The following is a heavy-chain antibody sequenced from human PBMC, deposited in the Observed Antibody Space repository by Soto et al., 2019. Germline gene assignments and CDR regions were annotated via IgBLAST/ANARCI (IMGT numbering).Heavy chain of an antibody. V-gene: IGHV2-5*02. J-gene: IGHJ4*02. CDR1: GFSLTTSGVG. Sequence: QITLKESGPTLVKPTQTLTLTCSFSGFSLTTSGVGVGWIRQPPGKALESLALIYWDDDKRYSPFLRSWLTIPEATAKNRVGLTMPDMDPADTATYFRAHRGGGYDWYDAHFDCWCQGALVTVSS. D-gene: IGHD1-20*01. CDR2: IYWDDDK. CDR3: AHRGGGYDWYDAHFDC.